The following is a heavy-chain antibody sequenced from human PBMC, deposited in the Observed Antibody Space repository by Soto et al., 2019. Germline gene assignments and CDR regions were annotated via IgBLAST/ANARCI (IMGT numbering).Heavy chain of an antibody. Sequence: PSETMSLTCAVSGGSISSSKWWRWVRQPPGKGLEWIGEIYHSGSTNYNPSLKSRVTISVDTSKNQFSLKLSSVTAADTAVYYCARVGRYYDFWSGYYNPCYMDVWGKGTTVTVSS. CDR1: GGSISSSKW. D-gene: IGHD3-3*01. J-gene: IGHJ6*03. CDR2: IYHSGST. CDR3: ARVGRYYDFWSGYYNPCYMDV. V-gene: IGHV4-4*02.